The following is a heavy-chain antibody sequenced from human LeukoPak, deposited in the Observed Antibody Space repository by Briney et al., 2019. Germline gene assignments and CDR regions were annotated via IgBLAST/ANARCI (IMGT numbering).Heavy chain of an antibody. CDR3: TTSQISGWTLEY. J-gene: IGHJ4*02. V-gene: IGHV1-2*02. D-gene: IGHD6-19*01. Sequence: ASVKVSCKASGYIFTGYYMHWVRQAPGQGLEWVGWINPSSGGADCAQEFQGRVTMTRDTSISTSYMELSSLRSDDTAVYYCTTSQISGWTLEYWGQGTLITVSS. CDR2: INPSSGGA. CDR1: GYIFTGYY.